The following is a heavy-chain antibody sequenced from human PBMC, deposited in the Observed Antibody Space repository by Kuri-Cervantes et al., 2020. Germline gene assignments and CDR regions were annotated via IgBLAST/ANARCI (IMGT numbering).Heavy chain of an antibody. CDR1: GFTFSSYS. Sequence: GESLKISCAASGFTFSSYSMNWVRQAPGKGLEWVSYISGSSSTIYYADSVKGRFTISRDNAKDSLYLQMNSLRAEDTAVYYCARGLEDVWGSYPDYWGQGTLVTVSS. CDR2: ISGSSSTI. CDR3: ARGLEDVWGSYPDY. J-gene: IGHJ4*02. D-gene: IGHD3-16*01. V-gene: IGHV3-48*01.